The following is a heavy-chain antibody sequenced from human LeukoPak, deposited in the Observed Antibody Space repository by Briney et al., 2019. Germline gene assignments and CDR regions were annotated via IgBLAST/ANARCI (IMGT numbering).Heavy chain of an antibody. CDR3: AKDGLYRRWVLPWYFDL. Sequence: GRSLRLSCAASGFTFDDYAMHWVRQAPGKGLEWVSGISWNSGSIGYADSVKGRFTISRDNAKNSLYLQMNSLRAEDMALYYCAKDGLYRRWVLPWYFDLWGRGTLVTVSS. J-gene: IGHJ2*01. CDR1: GFTFDDYA. CDR2: ISWNSGSI. V-gene: IGHV3-9*03. D-gene: IGHD1-26*01.